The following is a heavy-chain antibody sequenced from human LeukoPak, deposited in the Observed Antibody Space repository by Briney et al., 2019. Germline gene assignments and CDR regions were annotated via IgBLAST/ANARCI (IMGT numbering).Heavy chain of an antibody. J-gene: IGHJ4*02. D-gene: IGHD3-22*01. Sequence: GGSPRLSCAASGFTFSNAWMSWVRQAPGKGLEWVGRIKSKPDDGTTDYAAPVKGRFTISRDDSKNTLYLQMNSLKIEDTAVYYCTTGERRFDSSGFYPYYFDFWGQGTLVTVSS. CDR1: GFTFSNAW. CDR3: TTGERRFDSSGFYPYYFDF. V-gene: IGHV3-15*01. CDR2: IKSKPDDGTT.